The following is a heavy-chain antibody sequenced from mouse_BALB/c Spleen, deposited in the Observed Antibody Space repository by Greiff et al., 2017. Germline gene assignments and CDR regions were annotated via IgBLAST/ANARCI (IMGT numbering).Heavy chain of an antibody. CDR3: SRGGGSYEDWLAY. J-gene: IGHJ3*01. Sequence: VQLQQPGADLVKPGASVKLSCKASGYTFTSYWMHWVKQRPGQGLEWIGEINPSNGRTNYNEKFKSKATLTVDKSSSTAYMQLSSLTSEDSAVSYYSRGGGSYEDWLAYWGQGTLVTVSA. CDR1: GYTFTSYW. V-gene: IGHV1S81*02. CDR2: INPSNGRT. D-gene: IGHD1-1*02.